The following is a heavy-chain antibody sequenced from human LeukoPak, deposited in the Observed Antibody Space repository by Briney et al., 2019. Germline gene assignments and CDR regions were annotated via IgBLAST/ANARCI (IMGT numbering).Heavy chain of an antibody. CDR2: IYYSGST. Sequence: SSETLSLTCTVSGGSISSYYWSWIRQPPGKGLEWIGYIYYSGSTNYNPSLKSRVTISVDTSKNQFSLKLSSVTAADTAVYYCARWGCGDSPSAVHYWGQGTLVTVSS. CDR3: ARWGCGDSPSAVHY. CDR1: GGSISSYY. J-gene: IGHJ4*02. D-gene: IGHD4-17*01. V-gene: IGHV4-59*01.